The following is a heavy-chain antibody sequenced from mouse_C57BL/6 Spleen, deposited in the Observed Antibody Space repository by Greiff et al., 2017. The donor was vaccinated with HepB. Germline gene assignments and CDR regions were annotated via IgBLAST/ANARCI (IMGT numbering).Heavy chain of an antibody. CDR1: GFTFSDYY. D-gene: IGHD1-1*01. Sequence: EVMLVESEGGLVQPGSSMKLSCTASGFTFSDYYMAWVRQVPEKGLEWVANINYDGSSAYYLDSLKSRFIISRDNAKNILYLQMSSLKSEDTATYYCAREGTVVATRWYFDVWGTGTTVTVSS. V-gene: IGHV5-16*01. CDR2: INYDGSSA. CDR3: AREGTVVATRWYFDV. J-gene: IGHJ1*03.